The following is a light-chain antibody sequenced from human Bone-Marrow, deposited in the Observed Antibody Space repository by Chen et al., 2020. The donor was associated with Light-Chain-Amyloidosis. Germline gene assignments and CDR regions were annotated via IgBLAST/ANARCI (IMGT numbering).Light chain of an antibody. V-gene: IGLV3-21*02. Sequence: SYVLTQPSSVSVAPGQTATIACGGNNIGSTSVQWYQQTPGQAPLLVVYDDSDRPSGIPERLSGSHSGNTATLTISRVEAGDEADYYCQVWDRSSDRPVFGGGTKLTVL. CDR2: DDS. CDR3: QVWDRSSDRPV. J-gene: IGLJ3*02. CDR1: NIGSTS.